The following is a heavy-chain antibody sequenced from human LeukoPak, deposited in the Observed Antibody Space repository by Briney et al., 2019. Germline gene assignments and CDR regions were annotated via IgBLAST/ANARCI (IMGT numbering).Heavy chain of an antibody. D-gene: IGHD5-12*01. CDR3: ARVYSGYDLPGSLANYYFDY. CDR2: FYSGGGT. V-gene: IGHV4-4*07. CDR1: GGSISSYY. J-gene: IGHJ4*02. Sequence: SETLSLICTVSGGSISSYYWSWIRQPAGKGLEWIGRFYSGGGTDYNPSLKSRVTMSVDKSKNQFSLKLSYVTAADTAVYYCARVYSGYDLPGSLANYYFDYWGQGTLVTVSS.